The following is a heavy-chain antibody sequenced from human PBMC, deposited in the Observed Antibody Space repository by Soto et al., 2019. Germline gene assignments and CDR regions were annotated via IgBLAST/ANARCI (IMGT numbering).Heavy chain of an antibody. CDR2: IYPGDSDT. CDR3: ARSQGYSSGRTSWDFDY. J-gene: IGHJ4*02. Sequence: GESLKISCKGSGYSFTSYWIGWVRQMPGKGLEWMGIIYPGDSDTRYSPSFQGQVTISADKSISTAYLQWSSLKASDTAMYYCARSQGYSSGRTSWDFDYWGQGTLVTVSS. D-gene: IGHD6-19*01. CDR1: GYSFTSYW. V-gene: IGHV5-51*01.